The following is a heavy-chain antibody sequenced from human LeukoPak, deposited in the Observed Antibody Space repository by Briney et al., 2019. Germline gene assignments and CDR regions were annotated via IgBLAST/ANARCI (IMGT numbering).Heavy chain of an antibody. Sequence: PSETLSLTCTVSGGSISSYYWSWIRQPPGQGLEWIGYIYYSGSTNYNPSLKSRVTMSVDTSKNQFSLKLSSVTAADTAVYYCATLFGEPHSHYYYGMDVWGQRTTLTVSS. CDR3: ATLFGEPHSHYYYGMDV. CDR2: IYYSGST. V-gene: IGHV4-59*01. D-gene: IGHD3-10*01. J-gene: IGHJ6*02. CDR1: GGSISSYY.